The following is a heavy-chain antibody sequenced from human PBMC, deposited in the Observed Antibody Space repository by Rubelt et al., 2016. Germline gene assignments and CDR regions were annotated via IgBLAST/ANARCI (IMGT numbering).Heavy chain of an antibody. CDR3: AREAYSGRYPLIDY. J-gene: IGHJ4*02. Sequence: QVQLVQSGAEVKKPGASVKVSCKASGYTFTTYGINWVRQAPGQGLEWMGWISAYNGNTSHAQKPQGRVTMTTDTSTSTAYMELRSLRSDDTAVYYCAREAYSGRYPLIDYWGQGTLVTVSS. CDR1: GYTFTTYG. D-gene: IGHD1-26*01. CDR2: ISAYNGNT. V-gene: IGHV1-18*01.